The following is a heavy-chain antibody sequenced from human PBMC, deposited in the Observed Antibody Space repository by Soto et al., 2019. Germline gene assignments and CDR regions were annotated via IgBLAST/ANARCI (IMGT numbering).Heavy chain of an antibody. CDR3: ARGEYYGGNSAYYYYYMDV. V-gene: IGHV3-74*01. CDR2: INSDGSST. CDR1: GFTFSSYW. D-gene: IGHD4-17*01. Sequence: GGSLRLSCAASGFTFSSYWMHWVRQAPGKGLVWVSRINSDGSSTSYADSVKGRFTISRDNAKNTLYLQMNSLRAEDTAVYYCARGEYYGGNSAYYYYYMDVWGKGTTVTVSS. J-gene: IGHJ6*03.